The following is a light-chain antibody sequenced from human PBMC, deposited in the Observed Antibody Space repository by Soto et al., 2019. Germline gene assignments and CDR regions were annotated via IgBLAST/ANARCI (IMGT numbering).Light chain of an antibody. J-gene: IGLJ1*01. CDR2: DVS. CDR3: TSYKSGTTFV. V-gene: IGLV2-14*01. Sequence: QSDLTQPASVFGSPGQSITISCTGNSNEVGDYNYVSWYQQEPGKAPKLMICDVSNRPSGVSNRFSGSKSGNTASLTISGLQADVEADSYCTSYKSGTTFVFGTSTNVTV. CDR1: SNEVGDYNY.